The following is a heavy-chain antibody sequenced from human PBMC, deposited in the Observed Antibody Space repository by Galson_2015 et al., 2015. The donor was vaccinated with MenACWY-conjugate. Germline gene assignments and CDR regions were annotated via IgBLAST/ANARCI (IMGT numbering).Heavy chain of an antibody. CDR2: ISGNT. V-gene: IGHV3-23*01. J-gene: IGHJ4*02. CDR3: ARDSGCSSTSCIYYFDY. Sequence: LRLSCAASGFTFRSNGMSWVRQAPGKGLEWVSGISGNTFYAGSVKGRFTISRDNSKNTVYPQMNSLRAEDTAVYYCARDSGCSSTSCIYYFDYWGQGTLVTVSS. CDR1: GFTFRSNG. D-gene: IGHD2-2*01.